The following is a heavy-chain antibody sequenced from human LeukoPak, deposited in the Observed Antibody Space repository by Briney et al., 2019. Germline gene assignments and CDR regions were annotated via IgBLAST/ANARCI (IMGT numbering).Heavy chain of an antibody. Sequence: SETLSLTCADYDGSFSGYYWSWIRQPPGKGLEWIGEINHSGSTNYNPSLKSRVTISVDTSKNQFSLKLSSVTAADTAVYYCARLPEKTYSSSSGEDYWGQGTLVTVSS. CDR3: ARLPEKTYSSSSGEDY. CDR2: INHSGST. V-gene: IGHV4-34*01. CDR1: DGSFSGYY. D-gene: IGHD6-6*01. J-gene: IGHJ4*02.